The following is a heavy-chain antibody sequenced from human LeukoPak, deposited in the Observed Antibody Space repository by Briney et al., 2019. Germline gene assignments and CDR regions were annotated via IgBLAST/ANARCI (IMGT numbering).Heavy chain of an antibody. D-gene: IGHD2-15*01. CDR1: GYTFTAYY. CDR2: IDSKNGDT. J-gene: IGHJ5*02. Sequence: ASVKGSCKASGYTFTAYYMHWVRQAPGQGLEWMGWIDSKNGDTKYAQKFQSRLTITRDTTIGIAYMELRSLTSDDTAVYCASEAYCSGGRCSVQRVASWGQGTPVTASS. CDR3: ASEAYCSGGRCSVQRVAS. V-gene: IGHV1-2*02.